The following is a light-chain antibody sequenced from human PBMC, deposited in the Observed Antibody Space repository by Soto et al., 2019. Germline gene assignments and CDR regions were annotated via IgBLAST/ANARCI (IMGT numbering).Light chain of an antibody. CDR2: GAS. V-gene: IGKV3-20*01. Sequence: IVLTQSPGTLSLSPGETATLSCRASQSVTSSYLAWYQPKPGQAPRLLIYGASSRATGIPDRFSGSGSGTDVTLTISRLETEDFEVYYCQQYGSSPLTFGGGTKVEIK. J-gene: IGKJ4*01. CDR3: QQYGSSPLT. CDR1: QSVTSSY.